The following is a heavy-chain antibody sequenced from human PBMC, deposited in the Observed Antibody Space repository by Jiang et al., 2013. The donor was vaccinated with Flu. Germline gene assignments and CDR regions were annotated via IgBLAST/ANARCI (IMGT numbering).Heavy chain of an antibody. CDR2: INTNTGNP. CDR3: AREGELLWFGELSVNWYFDL. V-gene: IGHV7-4-1*02. Sequence: SVKVSCKASGXTFTSYAMNWVRQAPGQGLEWMGWINTNTGNPTYAQGFTGRFVFSLDTSVSTAYLQISSLKAEDTAVYYCAREGELLWFGELSVNWYFDLWGRGTLVTVSS. CDR1: GXTFTSYA. J-gene: IGHJ2*01. D-gene: IGHD3-10*01.